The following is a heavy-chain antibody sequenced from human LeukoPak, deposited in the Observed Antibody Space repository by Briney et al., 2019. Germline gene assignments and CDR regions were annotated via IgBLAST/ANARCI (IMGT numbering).Heavy chain of an antibody. Sequence: PSETLSLTCTVSGGSISSYYWSWIRQPAGKGLEWIGRIYTSGSTNYNPSLKSRVTMSVDTSKNQFSLKLSSVTAADTAVYYCARSHPEYCGGDCYSDLFGYWGQGTLVTVSS. CDR3: ARSHPEYCGGDCYSDLFGY. CDR1: GGSISSYY. CDR2: IYTSGST. D-gene: IGHD2-21*02. J-gene: IGHJ4*02. V-gene: IGHV4-4*07.